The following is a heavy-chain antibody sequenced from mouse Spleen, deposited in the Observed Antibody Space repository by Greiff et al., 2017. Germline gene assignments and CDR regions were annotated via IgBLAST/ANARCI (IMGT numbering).Heavy chain of an antibody. D-gene: IGHD2-14*01. CDR1: GYAFTNYL. J-gene: IGHJ3*01. V-gene: IGHV1-54*01. CDR2: INPGSGGT. CDR3: ARGGYY. Sequence: VQLQQSGAELVRPGTSVKVSCKASGYAFTNYLIEWVKQRPGQGLEWIGVINPGSGGTNYNEKFKGKATLTADKSSSTAYMQLSSLTSEDSAVYFCARGGYYWGQGTLVTVSA.